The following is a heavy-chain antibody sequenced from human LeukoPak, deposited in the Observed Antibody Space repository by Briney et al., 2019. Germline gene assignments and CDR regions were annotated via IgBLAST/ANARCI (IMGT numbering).Heavy chain of an antibody. V-gene: IGHV4-39*01. Sequence: SETLSLSCTVSGGSISSSSYYWGWIRQPPGKGLEWIGSIYYSGSTYYNPSLKSRVTISVDTSKNQFSLKLSSVTAADTAVYYCARGKQRGYDSSGYYYYWGQGTLVTVSS. CDR1: GGSISSSSYY. D-gene: IGHD3-22*01. CDR3: ARGKQRGYDSSGYYYY. CDR2: IYYSGST. J-gene: IGHJ4*02.